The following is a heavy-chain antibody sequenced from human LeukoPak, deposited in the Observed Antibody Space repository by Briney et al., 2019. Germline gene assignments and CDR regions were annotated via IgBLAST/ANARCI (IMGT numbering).Heavy chain of an antibody. CDR1: GFTYTKHA. V-gene: IGHV3-30*04. J-gene: IGHJ3*02. CDR3: AKASGYYGSGSSDAFDI. D-gene: IGHD3-10*01. Sequence: GGSLRLSCAASGFTYTKHAMHWVRQAPGKGLEWAAVISYDGSNKKYADSVKGRFTITRDNSKNTLYLQMNSLRAEDTAVYYCAKASGYYGSGSSDAFDIWGQGTMVTVSS. CDR2: ISYDGSNK.